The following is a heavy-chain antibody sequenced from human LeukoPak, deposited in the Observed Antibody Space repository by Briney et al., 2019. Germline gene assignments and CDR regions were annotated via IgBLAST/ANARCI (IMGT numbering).Heavy chain of an antibody. CDR1: GGTFSSYA. CDR2: IIPILGIA. Sequence: ASVKVSCKASGGTFSSYAISWVRQAPGQGLEWMGRIIPILGIANYAQKFQGRVTITADKSTSTAYMELSSLRSEDTAVYYCARGYYDSSGYYYRDGDAFDIWGQGTMVTVSS. CDR3: ARGYYDSSGYYYRDGDAFDI. J-gene: IGHJ3*02. V-gene: IGHV1-69*04. D-gene: IGHD3-22*01.